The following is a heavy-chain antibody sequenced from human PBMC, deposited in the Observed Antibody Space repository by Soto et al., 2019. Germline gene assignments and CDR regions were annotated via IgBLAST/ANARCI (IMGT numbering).Heavy chain of an antibody. J-gene: IGHJ6*02. Sequence: GGSLRLSCAASGFTFSSYGMHWVRQAPGRGLEWVAVIWYDGSNKYYADSVKGRFTISRDNSKNTLYLQMNSLRAEDTAVYYCARSRPSSHYYYYGMDVWGQGTTVTVSS. CDR1: GFTFSSYG. V-gene: IGHV3-33*01. D-gene: IGHD2-15*01. CDR3: ARSRPSSHYYYYGMDV. CDR2: IWYDGSNK.